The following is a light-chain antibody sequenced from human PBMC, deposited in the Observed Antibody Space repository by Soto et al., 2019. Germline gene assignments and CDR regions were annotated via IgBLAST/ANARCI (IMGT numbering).Light chain of an antibody. J-gene: IGKJ4*02. CDR2: GAS. Sequence: IVSTQFPTNLTESPGERATRSCRASQSVSSNYLAWYQQKPGQAPRLLIYGASSRVTGIPDRFSGGGSGTDFTLTISRLEPEDFAVYYCQQVSSYPLTFGGGTKVDIK. CDR3: QQVSSYPLT. V-gene: IGKV3-20*01. CDR1: QSVSSNY.